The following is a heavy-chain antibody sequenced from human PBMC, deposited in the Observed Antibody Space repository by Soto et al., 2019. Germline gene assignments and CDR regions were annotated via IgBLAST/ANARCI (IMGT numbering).Heavy chain of an antibody. CDR3: ARSFRGYCSGGSCSLDAFDI. D-gene: IGHD2-15*01. Sequence: GVSLRLSCAACGFTFSSYGMHWVRQAPGKGLEWVAVIWYDGSNKYYADSVKGRFTISRDNSKNTLYLQMNSLRAEDTAVYYCARSFRGYCSGGSCSLDAFDIWGQGTMVTVSS. CDR2: IWYDGSNK. CDR1: GFTFSSYG. V-gene: IGHV3-33*01. J-gene: IGHJ3*02.